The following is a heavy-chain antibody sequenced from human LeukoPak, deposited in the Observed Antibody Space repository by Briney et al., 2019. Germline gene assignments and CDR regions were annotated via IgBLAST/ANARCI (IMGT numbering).Heavy chain of an antibody. J-gene: IGHJ4*02. CDR3: ARAPETDYYDSSGYYYGDY. V-gene: IGHV1-24*01. D-gene: IGHD3-22*01. CDR1: GYTLTELS. Sequence: ASVKVSCKVSGYTLTELSMHWVRQAPGKGLEWMGGFDPEDGETIYAQKFQGRVTMTEDTSTDTAYMELSSLRSDDTAVYYCARAPETDYYDSSGYYYGDYWGQGTLVTVSS. CDR2: FDPEDGET.